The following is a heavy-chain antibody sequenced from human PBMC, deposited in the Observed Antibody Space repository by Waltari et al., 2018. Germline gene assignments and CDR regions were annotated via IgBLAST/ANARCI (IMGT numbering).Heavy chain of an antibody. J-gene: IGHJ3*02. Sequence: QVQLVQSGAEVKKPGASVKVSCKASGYTFTGYYMHWVRQAPGQGLEWMGWIKPNSGGTNYAQKFQGRVTMARDTSISTAYMELSRLRSDDTAVYYCARDIVVVIAIPRGAAFDIWGQGTMVTVSS. CDR3: ARDIVVVIAIPRGAAFDI. CDR1: GYTFTGYY. D-gene: IGHD2-21*01. V-gene: IGHV1-2*02. CDR2: IKPNSGGT.